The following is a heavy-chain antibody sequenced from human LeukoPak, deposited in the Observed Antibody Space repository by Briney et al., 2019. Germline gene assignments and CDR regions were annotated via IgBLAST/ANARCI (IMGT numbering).Heavy chain of an antibody. CDR3: ARGWNDVFVDY. Sequence: SETLSLTCTVSGGSISNYYWSWMPQAAGKGLEWTGRINTSGRTNYNPSLTSRVAMSVDPSKNQSSLTLNSMPAADKTLAYFARGWNDVFVDYWGQGTLVTVSS. V-gene: IGHV4-4*07. J-gene: IGHJ4*02. CDR1: GGSISNYY. D-gene: IGHD1-1*01. CDR2: INTSGRT.